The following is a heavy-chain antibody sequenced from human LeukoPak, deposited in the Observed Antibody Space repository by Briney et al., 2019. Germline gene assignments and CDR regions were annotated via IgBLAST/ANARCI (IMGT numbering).Heavy chain of an antibody. CDR2: IIPIFGTA. CDR3: ARDSSGYYDSSGHHDY. D-gene: IGHD3-22*01. V-gene: IGHV1-69*13. Sequence: SVKVSCKASGGTFSSYAISWVRQAPGQGLEWMGGIIPIFGTANYAQKFQGRVTITADESTSTAYIELSSLRSEDTAVYYCARDSSGYYDSSGHHDYWGQGTLVTVSS. CDR1: GGTFSSYA. J-gene: IGHJ4*02.